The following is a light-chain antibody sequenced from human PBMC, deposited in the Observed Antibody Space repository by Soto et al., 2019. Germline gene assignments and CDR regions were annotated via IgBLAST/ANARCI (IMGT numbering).Light chain of an antibody. CDR2: GAS. Sequence: EIVLTQSPGTLSLSPGERATLSCRASQSVSSSYLAWYQQKPGQAPRLLIYGASSRATGIPDRFSGSGSGKCFTITISRLEPEDFAVYYCQQYGSSSWTFGQGTKVEIK. J-gene: IGKJ1*01. V-gene: IGKV3-20*01. CDR1: QSVSSSY. CDR3: QQYGSSSWT.